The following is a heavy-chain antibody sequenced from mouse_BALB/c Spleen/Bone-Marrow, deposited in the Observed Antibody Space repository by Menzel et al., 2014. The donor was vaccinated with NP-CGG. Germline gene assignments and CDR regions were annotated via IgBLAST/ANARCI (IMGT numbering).Heavy chain of an antibody. Sequence: QVQLQQSGPELVKPGASVKISCKSSGYAFSSSWMNWVKQRPGQGLEWIGRIYPGDGDTNYNGKFKGKATLTADKSSSTAYMQLSSLTSVDSAVYFCASYYPVYWGQGTTLTVSS. J-gene: IGHJ2*01. V-gene: IGHV1-82*01. D-gene: IGHD2-1*01. CDR1: GYAFSSSW. CDR3: ASYYPVY. CDR2: IYPGDGDT.